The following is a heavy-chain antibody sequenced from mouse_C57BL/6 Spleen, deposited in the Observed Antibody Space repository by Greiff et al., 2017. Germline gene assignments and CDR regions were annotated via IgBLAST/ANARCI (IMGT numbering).Heavy chain of an antibody. V-gene: IGHV1-81*01. CDR3: ARQGGHYYGSSHYYFDY. CDR1: GYTFTSYG. J-gene: IGHJ2*01. D-gene: IGHD1-1*01. CDR2: IYPRSGNT. Sequence: VQLQQSGAELARPGASVKLSCKASGYTFTSYGISWVKQRTGQGLEWIGEIYPRSGNTYYNEKFKGKATLTADKSSSTAYMELRSLTSEDSAVYFCARQGGHYYGSSHYYFDYWGQGTTLTVSS.